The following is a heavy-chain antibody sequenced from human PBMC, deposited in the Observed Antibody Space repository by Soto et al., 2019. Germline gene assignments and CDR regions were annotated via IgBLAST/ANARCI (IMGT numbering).Heavy chain of an antibody. CDR3: ARVLPIPYYYDSSGYSFDY. Sequence: EVQLVQSGAEVKKPGESLRISCKGSGYSFTSYWISWVRQMPGKGLEWMGRIDPSDSYTNYSPSFQGHVTISADKSISTAYLQWSSLKASDTAMYYCARVLPIPYYYDSSGYSFDYWGQGTLVTVSS. CDR1: GYSFTSYW. J-gene: IGHJ4*02. CDR2: IDPSDSYT. V-gene: IGHV5-10-1*03. D-gene: IGHD3-22*01.